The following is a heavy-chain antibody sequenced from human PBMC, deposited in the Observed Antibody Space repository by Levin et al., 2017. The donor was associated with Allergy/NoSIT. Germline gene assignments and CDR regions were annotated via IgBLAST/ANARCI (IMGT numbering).Heavy chain of an antibody. CDR2: IYYSGST. D-gene: IGHD6-6*01. CDR3: ARLFGVFEQLVDYGMDV. V-gene: IGHV4-39*01. J-gene: IGHJ6*02. CDR1: GGSISSSSYY. Sequence: SETLSLTCTVSGGSISSSSYYWGWIRQPPGKGLEWIGSIYYSGSTYYNPSLKSRVTISVDTSKNQFSLKLSSVTAADTAVYYCARLFGVFEQLVDYGMDVWGQGTTVTVSS.